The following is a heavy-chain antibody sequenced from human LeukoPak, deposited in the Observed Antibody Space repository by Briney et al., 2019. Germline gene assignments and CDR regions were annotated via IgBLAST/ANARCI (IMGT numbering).Heavy chain of an antibody. V-gene: IGHV4-61*01. D-gene: IGHD1-26*01. CDR2: IYNGVNT. CDR3: ARSRAFNSGAFDP. CDR1: GASVSSASY. J-gene: IGHJ5*02. Sequence: SETLSLTCTVSGASVSSASYWTWIRQPPGKGVEWIAHIYNGVNTNYNPPLKSRVTISVDTSKNQFSLRLNSVTAADTAVYYCARSRAFNSGAFDPWGQGSLVTVSS.